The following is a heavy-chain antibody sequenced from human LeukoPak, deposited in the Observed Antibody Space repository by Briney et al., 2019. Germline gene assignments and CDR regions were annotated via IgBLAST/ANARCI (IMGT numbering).Heavy chain of an antibody. CDR3: ARGGGSGWLDAFDI. J-gene: IGHJ3*02. CDR1: GGSVSSGSYY. V-gene: IGHV4-61*01. Sequence: SVTLSLTCTVSGGSVSSGSYYWSWLRQPPGKGLEWIGYIYYSGSTNYNPSLKSRVTISVDTSKNQFSLKLSSVTAADTAVYYCARGGGSGWLDAFDIWGQGTMVTVSS. CDR2: IYYSGST. D-gene: IGHD6-19*01.